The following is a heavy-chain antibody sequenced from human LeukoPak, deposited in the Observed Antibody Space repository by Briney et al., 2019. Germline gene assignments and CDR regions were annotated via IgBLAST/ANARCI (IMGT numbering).Heavy chain of an antibody. Sequence: GGSLRLSCAASGFTFSSYVMSWVRQAPGKGLEWVSGISGSGGSTYYADSVKGRFTISRDNSKNTLYLQMNSLRAEDTAVYYCAKSGYYDFWSGYFFLDYWGQGTLVTVSS. V-gene: IGHV3-23*01. CDR3: AKSGYYDFWSGYFFLDY. CDR1: GFTFSSYV. J-gene: IGHJ4*02. D-gene: IGHD3-3*01. CDR2: ISGSGGST.